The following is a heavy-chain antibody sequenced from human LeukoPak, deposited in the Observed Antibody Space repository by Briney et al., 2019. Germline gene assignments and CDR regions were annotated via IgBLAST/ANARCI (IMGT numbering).Heavy chain of an antibody. CDR1: GFTFSSYG. D-gene: IGHD3-16*01. J-gene: IGHJ4*02. CDR3: VKDWGSYFASGISYFDY. Sequence: PGGSLRLSCVASGFTFSSYGMHWVRQAPGKGLEWVAVISYDGSKRYYGDSVKGRFTISRDNSKNTLYLQMNSLRAEDTAVYYCVKDWGSYFASGISYFDYWGQGTLVTVSS. CDR2: ISYDGSKR. V-gene: IGHV3-30*18.